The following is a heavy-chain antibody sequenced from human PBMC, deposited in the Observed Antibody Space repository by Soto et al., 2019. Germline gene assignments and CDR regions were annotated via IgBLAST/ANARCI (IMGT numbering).Heavy chain of an antibody. CDR1: GGTFSSYA. D-gene: IGHD4-4*01. CDR3: ARGDYSIVVYTYYYYYGMDV. J-gene: IGHJ6*02. CDR2: IIPIFGTA. V-gene: IGHV1-69*06. Sequence: SSVKVSCKASGGTFSSYAISWVRQAPGQGLEWMGGIIPIFGTANYAQKFQGRVTITADKSTSTAYMELSSLRSEDTAVYYCARGDYSIVVYTYYYYYGMDVWGQGTTVTVSS.